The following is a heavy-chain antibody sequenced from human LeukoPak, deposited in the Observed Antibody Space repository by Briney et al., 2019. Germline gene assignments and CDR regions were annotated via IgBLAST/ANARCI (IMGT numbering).Heavy chain of an antibody. V-gene: IGHV4-59*08. J-gene: IGHJ4*02. CDR2: IYYSGST. CDR3: ARCLSTGGTLDY. Sequence: PSETLSLTCTVSGGSISSYYWSWIRQPPGKGLEWIGYIYYSGSTNYNSSLKSRVTISVDTSKNQFSLKLSSVTAADTAVYYCARCLSTGGTLDYWGQGTLVTVSS. CDR1: GGSISSYY. D-gene: IGHD4-23*01.